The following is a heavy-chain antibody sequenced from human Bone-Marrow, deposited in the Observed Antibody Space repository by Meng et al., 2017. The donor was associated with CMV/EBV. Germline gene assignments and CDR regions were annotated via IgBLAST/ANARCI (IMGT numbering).Heavy chain of an antibody. D-gene: IGHD1-7*01. J-gene: IGHJ4*02. Sequence: SVKVSCKASGGTFSSYTISWVRQAPGQGLEWMGRIIPILGIANYAQKFQGGVTITADKSTSTAYMELSSLRSEDTAVYYCAKGHNWNYEGYFDYWGQGTLVTVSS. V-gene: IGHV1-69*02. CDR1: GGTFSSYT. CDR2: IIPILGIA. CDR3: AKGHNWNYEGYFDY.